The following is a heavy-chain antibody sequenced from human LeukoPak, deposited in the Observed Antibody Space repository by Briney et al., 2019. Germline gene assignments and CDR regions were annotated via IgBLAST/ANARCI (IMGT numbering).Heavy chain of an antibody. CDR1: GYTLTELS. CDR2: FDPEDGET. D-gene: IGHD2-21*02. Sequence: ASVKVSCKVSGYTLTELSMHWVRQAPGKGLEWMGGFDPEDGETIYAQKFQGRVTMTEDTSTDTAYMELSSLRSEDTAVYYCATIAHIVVVTANAFDIWGQGTMVTVSS. V-gene: IGHV1-24*01. CDR3: ATIAHIVVVTANAFDI. J-gene: IGHJ3*02.